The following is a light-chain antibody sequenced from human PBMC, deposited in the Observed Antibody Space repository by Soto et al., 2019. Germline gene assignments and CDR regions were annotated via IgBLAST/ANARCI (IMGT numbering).Light chain of an antibody. Sequence: EIMMTQSPGTLSASPGERATLSCRASQSVSSNLAWYQQKPGQAPRLLIYAVSTRATGIPARFSGSGSGTEFTLTISSLQSEDCAVYYCQQDNKWPLTLGQGTNVEIK. CDR1: QSVSSN. CDR3: QQDNKWPLT. CDR2: AVS. J-gene: IGKJ1*01. V-gene: IGKV3-15*01.